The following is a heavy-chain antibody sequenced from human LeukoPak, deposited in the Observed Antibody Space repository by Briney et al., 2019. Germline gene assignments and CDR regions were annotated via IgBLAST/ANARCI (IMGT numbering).Heavy chain of an antibody. D-gene: IGHD5-18*01. V-gene: IGHV4-4*07. J-gene: IGHJ6*02. Sequence: SETLSLTCTVSGGSISSYYWSWIRQPAGKGLEWIGRIYTSGSTNYNPSLKSRVTMSVDTSKNQFPLKLSSVTAADTAVYYCAREADGGYSYGPRLYYYYGMDVWGQGTTVTVSS. CDR3: AREADGGYSYGPRLYYYYGMDV. CDR1: GGSISSYY. CDR2: IYTSGST.